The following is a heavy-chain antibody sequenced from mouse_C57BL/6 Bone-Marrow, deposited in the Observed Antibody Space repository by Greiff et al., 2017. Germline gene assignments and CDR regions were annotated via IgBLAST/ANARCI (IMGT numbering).Heavy chain of an antibody. J-gene: IGHJ4*01. CDR1: GYTFTRSG. CDR3: ARWGGRGNYVFYAMDY. D-gene: IGHD2-1*01. V-gene: IGHV1-81*01. CDR2: IYPRSGNT. Sequence: VQLQQSGAELARPGASVKLSCKASGYTFTRSGISWVKQRTGQGLAWIGEIYPRSGNTYYNEKFKGKATLTADKSSSTAYMELRSLTSEDSAVYFCARWGGRGNYVFYAMDYWGQGTSVTVSS.